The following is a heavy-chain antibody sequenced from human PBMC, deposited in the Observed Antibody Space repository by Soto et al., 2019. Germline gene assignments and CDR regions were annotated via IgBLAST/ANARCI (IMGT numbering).Heavy chain of an antibody. CDR2: IYYSGST. J-gene: IGHJ3*02. CDR3: ARDNGGSGWYYGGRGAFDI. D-gene: IGHD6-19*01. V-gene: IGHV4-39*02. Sequence: SETLSLTCTVSGGSISSSSYYWGWIRQPPGKGLEWIGSIYYSGSTYYNPSLKSRVTISVDTSKNQFSLKLSSVTAADTAVYYCARDNGGSGWYYGGRGAFDIWGQGTMVTLS. CDR1: GGSISSSSYY.